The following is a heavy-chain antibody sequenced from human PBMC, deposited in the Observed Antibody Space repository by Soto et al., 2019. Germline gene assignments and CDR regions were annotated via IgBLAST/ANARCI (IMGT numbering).Heavy chain of an antibody. CDR3: AKSKPGSSGWYYFDY. CDR2: ISYDGSNK. Sequence: SGGSLRLSCAASGFTFSSYGMHWVRQAPGKGLEWVAVISYDGSNKYYADSVKGRFTISRDNSKNTLYLQMNSLRAEDTAVYYCAKSKPGSSGWYYFDYWGQGTLVTVSS. D-gene: IGHD6-19*01. CDR1: GFTFSSYG. J-gene: IGHJ4*02. V-gene: IGHV3-30*18.